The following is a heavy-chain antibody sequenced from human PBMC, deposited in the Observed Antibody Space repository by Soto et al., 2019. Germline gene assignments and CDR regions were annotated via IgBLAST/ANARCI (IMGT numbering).Heavy chain of an antibody. V-gene: IGHV4-61*01. CDR1: GGSVTSGSYS. CDR3: ARGGPGYYGSGSYYPR. J-gene: IGHJ4*02. CDR2: IDHSGST. D-gene: IGHD3-10*01. Sequence: SETLSLTCTVSGGSVTSGSYSWNWIRQPPGKGLEWIGEIDHSGSTSYNPSLKSRVTVSVDTSKNQFSLKLNSVTAADTAVYYCARGGPGYYGSGSYYPRWGQGTLVTVSS.